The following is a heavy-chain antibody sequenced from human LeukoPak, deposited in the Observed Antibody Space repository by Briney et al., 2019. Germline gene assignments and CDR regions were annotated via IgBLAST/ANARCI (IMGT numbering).Heavy chain of an antibody. Sequence: ASVKVSCKASGDTFTGYYMHWVRQAPGQGLEWMGWINPNSGGTNYAQKFQGRVTMTRDTSISTAYMELSRLRSDDTAVYYCARPSYYDFWSGYLFDYWGQGTLVTVSS. V-gene: IGHV1-2*02. CDR2: INPNSGGT. CDR1: GDTFTGYY. CDR3: ARPSYYDFWSGYLFDY. J-gene: IGHJ4*02. D-gene: IGHD3-3*01.